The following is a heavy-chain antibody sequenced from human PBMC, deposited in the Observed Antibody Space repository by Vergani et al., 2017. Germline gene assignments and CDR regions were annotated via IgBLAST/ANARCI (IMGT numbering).Heavy chain of an antibody. J-gene: IGHJ2*01. Sequence: QMQLQESGPGLVKASETLSLPCTVSGDSIISRSYYWGWIRQPPGKGLEWIGSIYNSGNGDSSSSPKSRVTISADTSKNQFSLRLTSVTAADTAVYYCASGKYYSDSTAHFRERYFDVWGRGTLVTVPS. CDR2: IYNSGNG. V-gene: IGHV4-39*01. CDR3: ASGKYYSDSTAHFRERYFDV. D-gene: IGHD3-16*01. CDR1: GDSIISRSYY.